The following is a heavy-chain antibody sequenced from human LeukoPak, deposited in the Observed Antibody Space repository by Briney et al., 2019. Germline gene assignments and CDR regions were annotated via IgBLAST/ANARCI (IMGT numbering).Heavy chain of an antibody. CDR2: ISSSSSYI. Sequence: NPGGSLRLSCAASGFTFSSYSMNWVRQAPGKGLEWVSSISSSSSYIYYADSVKGRFTISRDNAKNSLYLQMNSLRAEDTAVYYCARFRPRKNVAVAELNDYWGQGTLVTVSS. CDR3: ARFRPRKNVAVAELNDY. D-gene: IGHD6-19*01. J-gene: IGHJ4*02. V-gene: IGHV3-21*01. CDR1: GFTFSSYS.